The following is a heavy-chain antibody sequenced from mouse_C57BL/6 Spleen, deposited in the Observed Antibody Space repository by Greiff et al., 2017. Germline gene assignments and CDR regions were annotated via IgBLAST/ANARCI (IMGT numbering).Heavy chain of an antibody. Sequence: QVQLQQSGAELVKPGASVKLSCKASGYTFTSYWMHWVKQRPGQGLEWIGMIHPNSGSTNYNEKFKSKATLTVDKSSSTAYMQLSSLTSEDSAVYYCARSGDYDAWFAYWGQGTLVTVSA. V-gene: IGHV1-64*01. CDR1: GYTFTSYW. J-gene: IGHJ3*01. D-gene: IGHD2-4*01. CDR3: ARSGDYDAWFAY. CDR2: IHPNSGST.